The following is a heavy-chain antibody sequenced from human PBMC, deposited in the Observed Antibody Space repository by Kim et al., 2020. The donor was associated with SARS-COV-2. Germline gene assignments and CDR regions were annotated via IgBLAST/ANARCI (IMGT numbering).Heavy chain of an antibody. CDR3: ASSGGTYYYDSSGYEFDY. J-gene: IGHJ4*02. CDR1: GYSFTSYW. CDR2: IYPGDSDT. Sequence: GESLKISCKGSGYSFTSYWIGWVRQMPGKGLEWMGIIYPGDSDTRYSPSFQGQVTISADKSISTAYLQWSSLKASDTAMYYCASSGGTYYYDSSGYEFDYWGQGTLVTVSS. D-gene: IGHD3-22*01. V-gene: IGHV5-51*01.